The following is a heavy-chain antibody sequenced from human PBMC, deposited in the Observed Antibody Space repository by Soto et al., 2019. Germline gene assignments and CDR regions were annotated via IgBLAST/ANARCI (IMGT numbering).Heavy chain of an antibody. CDR3: ASPAEPNYGDYRRYFVY. V-gene: IGHV3-23*01. D-gene: IGHD4-17*01. Sequence: GGSLRLSCAASGFTFSSYAMSWVRQAPGKGLEWVSAISGSGGSTYYADSVKGRFTISRDNSKNTLYLQMNSLRAEDTAVYYCASPAEPNYGDYRRYFVYWGQGTLVTVSS. J-gene: IGHJ4*02. CDR1: GFTFSSYA. CDR2: ISGSGGST.